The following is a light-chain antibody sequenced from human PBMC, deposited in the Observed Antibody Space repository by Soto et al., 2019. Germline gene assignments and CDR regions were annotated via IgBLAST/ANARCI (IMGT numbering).Light chain of an antibody. Sequence: DIVMTQSPDSLAVSLGERATFNCKSSQSILDRSKNKYYLAWYQQKSGQPPKLLIYWASLRESGVPDRFTGSGSGTDFTLTISSLQAEDVAVYYCHQYYSTPYTFGQGTKLEIK. CDR2: WAS. CDR3: HQYYSTPYT. CDR1: QSILDRSKNKYY. J-gene: IGKJ2*01. V-gene: IGKV4-1*01.